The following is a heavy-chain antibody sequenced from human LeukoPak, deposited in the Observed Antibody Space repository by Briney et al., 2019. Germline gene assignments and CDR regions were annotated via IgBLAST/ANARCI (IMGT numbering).Heavy chain of an antibody. D-gene: IGHD3/OR15-3a*01. CDR3: TRGWTRDGFNI. J-gene: IGHJ3*02. CDR2: TYYNSKWYN. Sequence: SQTLSLTCVISGDSVSNNAWNRVRQTPSGGLECLGRTYYNSKWYNEYAESVKSRISINPDTSENQVSLQLNSVTPEDTAVYYCTRGWTRDGFNIWSQGTMVTVSS. CDR1: GDSVSNNA. V-gene: IGHV6-1*01.